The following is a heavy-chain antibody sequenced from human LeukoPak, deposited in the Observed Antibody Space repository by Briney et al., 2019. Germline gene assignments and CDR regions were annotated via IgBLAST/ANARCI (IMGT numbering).Heavy chain of an antibody. CDR2: INHSGST. V-gene: IGHV4-34*01. CDR3: VRGRSGYSSRIFDY. J-gene: IGHJ4*02. CDR1: GGSFSGYY. Sequence: SETLSLTCAVYGGSFSGYYWSWIRQPPGKGLEWIGEINHSGSTNYNPSLKSRVTISVDTSKNQFSLKLSSVTAADTAVYYCVRGRSGYSSRIFDYRGQGTLVTVSS. D-gene: IGHD5-18*01.